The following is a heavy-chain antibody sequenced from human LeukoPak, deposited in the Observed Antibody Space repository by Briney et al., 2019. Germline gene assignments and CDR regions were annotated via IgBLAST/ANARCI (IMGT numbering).Heavy chain of an antibody. J-gene: IGHJ3*02. CDR2: IYSGGST. Sequence: PGGSLRLSCVVSGSTFSSYGFHWVRQAPGKGLEWVSVIYSGGSTYYADSVKGRFTISRDNSKNTLYLQMNSLRAEDTAVYYCAGSLTESTYYYDSSGPDAFDIWGQGTMVTVSS. D-gene: IGHD3-22*01. CDR3: AGSLTESTYYYDSSGPDAFDI. CDR1: GSTFSSYG. V-gene: IGHV3-53*01.